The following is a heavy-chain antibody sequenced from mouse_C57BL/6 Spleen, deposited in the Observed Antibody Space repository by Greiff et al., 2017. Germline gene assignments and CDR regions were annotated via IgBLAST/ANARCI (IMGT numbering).Heavy chain of an antibody. D-gene: IGHD1-1*01. Sequence: EVQLQQSGPELVKPGASVKMSCKASGYTFTDYNMHWVKQSHGKSLEWIGYINPNNGGTSYNQKFKGKATLTVNKSSSTAYMELRSLTSEDSAVYYCARAYGSRPYYAMDYWGQGTSVTVSS. CDR2: INPNNGGT. CDR1: GYTFTDYN. J-gene: IGHJ4*01. V-gene: IGHV1-22*01. CDR3: ARAYGSRPYYAMDY.